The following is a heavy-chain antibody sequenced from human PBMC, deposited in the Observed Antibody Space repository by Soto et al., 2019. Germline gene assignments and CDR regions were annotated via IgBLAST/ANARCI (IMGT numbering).Heavy chain of an antibody. J-gene: IGHJ4*02. CDR3: AKDQRVGATTFFYFDH. D-gene: IGHD1-26*01. Sequence: GGSLRLSCAASGFTFSSYAMSWVRQAPGKGLEWVSAISGSGGSTYYADSVKGRFTISRDNSKNTLYLQMNSLRAEDTAVYYCAKDQRVGATTFFYFDHWGPGTLVTVSS. CDR2: ISGSGGST. V-gene: IGHV3-23*01. CDR1: GFTFSSYA.